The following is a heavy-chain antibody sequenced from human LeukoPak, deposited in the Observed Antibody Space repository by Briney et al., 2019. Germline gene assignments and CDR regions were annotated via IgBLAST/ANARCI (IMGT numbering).Heavy chain of an antibody. CDR1: GFTFSSYS. CDR2: ISSSSSYI. D-gene: IGHD6-19*01. Sequence: PGGSLRLSCAASGFTFSSYSMNWVRQAPGKGLEWVSSISSSSSYIYYADSVKGRFTISRDNSKNTLYLQMNSLRAEDTAVYYCVKELAVAGSAEYFQHWGQGTLVTVSS. J-gene: IGHJ1*01. CDR3: VKELAVAGSAEYFQH. V-gene: IGHV3-21*01.